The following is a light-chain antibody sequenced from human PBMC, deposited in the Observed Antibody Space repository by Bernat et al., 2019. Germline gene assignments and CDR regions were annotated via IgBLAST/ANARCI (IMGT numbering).Light chain of an antibody. V-gene: IGKV2-30*01. CDR3: MRATHWPPWT. CDR2: KVS. J-gene: IGKJ1*01. Sequence: DVVMTQSPLSLPVTLGQPASISCRSSQSLVDSDGNTYLNWFQQRPGQSPRRLIYKVSNRDSGVPDRFSGSGSGTDFTLKIIRVEAEDIGVYYCMRATHWPPWTFGQGTKVEIK. CDR1: QSLVDSDGNTY.